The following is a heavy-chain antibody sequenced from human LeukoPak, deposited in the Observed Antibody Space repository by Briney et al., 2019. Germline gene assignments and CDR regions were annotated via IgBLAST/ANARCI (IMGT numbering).Heavy chain of an antibody. CDR2: IIPILGIA. J-gene: IGHJ6*02. CDR3: ARGPKSRDGYNYDYYYYYGMDV. D-gene: IGHD5-24*01. CDR1: GGTFSSYA. Sequence: SVKVSCKASGGTFSSYAISWVRQAPGQGLEWMGRIIPILGIANYAQKFQGRVTITADKSTSTAYMELSSLRSEDTAVYYCARGPKSRDGYNYDYYYYYGMDVWGQGTTVTVSS. V-gene: IGHV1-69*04.